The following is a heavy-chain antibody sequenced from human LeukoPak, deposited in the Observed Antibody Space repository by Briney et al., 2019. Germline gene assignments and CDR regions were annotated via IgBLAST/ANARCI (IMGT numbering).Heavy chain of an antibody. CDR3: ARGGGEYSYGYEELDAFDI. Sequence: PSETLSLTCTVSGGSISSSSYYWGWIRQPPGKGLEWIGSIYYSGSTYYNPSLKSRVTISVDTSKNQFSLKLSSVTAADTAVYCCARGGGEYSYGYEELDAFDIWGQGTMVTVSS. CDR1: GGSISSSSYY. J-gene: IGHJ3*02. V-gene: IGHV4-39*01. D-gene: IGHD5-18*01. CDR2: IYYSGST.